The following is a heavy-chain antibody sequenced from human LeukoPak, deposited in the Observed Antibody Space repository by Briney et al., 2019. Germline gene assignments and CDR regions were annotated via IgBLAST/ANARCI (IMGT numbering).Heavy chain of an antibody. CDR1: GYTFTSYY. CDR3: ARQYDYDSSGYPNWFDP. V-gene: IGHV1-46*01. J-gene: IGHJ5*02. CDR2: INPSGGST. Sequence: ASVKVSCKASGYTFTSYYMHWVRQAPGQGLEWMGIINPSGGSTSYAQKFQGRVTMTRDTSTSTVYMELSSLRSEDTAVYYCARQYDYDSSGYPNWFDPWGQGTLVTVSS. D-gene: IGHD3-22*01.